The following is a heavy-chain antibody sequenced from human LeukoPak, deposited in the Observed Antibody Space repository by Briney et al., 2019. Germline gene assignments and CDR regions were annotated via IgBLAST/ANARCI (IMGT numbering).Heavy chain of an antibody. V-gene: IGHV4-39*07. CDR3: ARERCSSTNRYGAYYYYYMDV. J-gene: IGHJ6*03. Sequence: SETLSLTCTVSGGSISSSSYYWGWIRQPPGKGLEWIGSIYYSGSTYYNPSLKSRDTISIDTSKNQFSLKLSSVTAADTAVYYCARERCSSTNRYGAYYYYYMDVWGKGTTVTVSS. CDR2: IYYSGST. D-gene: IGHD2-2*01. CDR1: GGSISSSSYY.